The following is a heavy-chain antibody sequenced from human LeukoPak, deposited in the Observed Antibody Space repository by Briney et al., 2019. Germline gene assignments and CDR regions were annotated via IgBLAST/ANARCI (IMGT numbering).Heavy chain of an antibody. V-gene: IGHV3-11*04. D-gene: IGHD3-3*01. CDR1: GFTFSDYY. CDR2: ISSSGSTI. CDR3: AREGDATYYDFWSGYTVDYYYYMDV. Sequence: GGSLRLSCAASGFTFSDYYMSWIRQAPGKGLEWVSYISSSGSTIYYADSVKGRFTISRDNAKNSLYLQMNSLRAEDTAVYYCAREGDATYYDFWSGYTVDYYYYMDVWGKGTTVTVSS. J-gene: IGHJ6*03.